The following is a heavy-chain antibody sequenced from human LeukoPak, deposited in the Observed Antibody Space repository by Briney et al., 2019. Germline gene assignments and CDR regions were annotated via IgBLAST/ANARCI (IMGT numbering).Heavy chain of an antibody. Sequence: ASVKVSCKASGGTFSSYAISWVRQAPGQGLEWMGGIIPIFGTANYAQKFQGRVTITADESTSTAYMELSSLRSEDTAVYYCATPGGLELRLDYWGQGTLVTVSS. D-gene: IGHD1-7*01. CDR3: ATPGGLELRLDY. J-gene: IGHJ4*02. V-gene: IGHV1-69*13. CDR1: GGTFSSYA. CDR2: IIPIFGTA.